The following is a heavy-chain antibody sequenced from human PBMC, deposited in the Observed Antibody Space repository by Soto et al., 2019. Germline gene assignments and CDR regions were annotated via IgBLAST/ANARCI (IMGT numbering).Heavy chain of an antibody. CDR2: ISSNGGST. J-gene: IGHJ6*02. D-gene: IGHD3-9*01. CDR1: A. V-gene: IGHV3-64D*06. CDR3: VKDRVLRYPAVTSDVMDV. Sequence: ATHYLRQAPGKGLEYVSAISSNGGSTYYADSVKGRFTISRDNSKNTLYLQMSSLRAEDTAVYYCVKDRVLRYPAVTSDVMDVGGQGTTVTDSS.